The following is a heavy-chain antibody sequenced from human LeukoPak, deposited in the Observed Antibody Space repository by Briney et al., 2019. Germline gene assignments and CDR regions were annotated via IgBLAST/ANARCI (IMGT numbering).Heavy chain of an antibody. CDR2: ITTYNGNT. CDR1: GYSLTTYG. CDR3: ARLIEYRTSSRVFDI. D-gene: IGHD6-6*01. J-gene: IGHJ3*02. Sequence: ASVKVSCTASGYSLTTYGITWVRQTPGQGLEWMGWITTYNGNTNYALKLQGRVTMTTDTSTNTAYMELGSLRPDDTAVYYCARLIEYRTSSRVFDIWGQGTLVTVSS. V-gene: IGHV1-18*01.